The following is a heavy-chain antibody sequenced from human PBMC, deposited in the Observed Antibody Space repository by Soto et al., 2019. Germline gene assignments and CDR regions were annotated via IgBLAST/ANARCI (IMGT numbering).Heavy chain of an antibody. CDR2: ISAYNGYT. CDR1: GYTFTSHS. Sequence: VQLVQSGAEVKKPGASVKVSCKATGYTFTSHSISWVRRAPGDGLEWVGWISAYNGYTNYAENFQGRVSITTDASTCTGYMELRSLGSDDTAVYYCSRVGYYCGSGSDLFDPCVQGTLVTVAS. J-gene: IGHJ5*02. CDR3: SRVGYYCGSGSDLFDP. V-gene: IGHV1-18*04. D-gene: IGHD3-10*01.